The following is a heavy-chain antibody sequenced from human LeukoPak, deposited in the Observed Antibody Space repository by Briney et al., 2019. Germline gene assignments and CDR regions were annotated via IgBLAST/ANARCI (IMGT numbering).Heavy chain of an antibody. V-gene: IGHV3-53*01. CDR3: ARVRVAPPYYYYYMDV. Sequence: GGSLRLSCAVSGFTVSSNYMSWFRQAPGKELEWVSVIYGGGSTYYADSVKGRFTISRDNYKNTLYLQMNSLRAEDTAVYYCARVRVAPPYYYYYMDVWGKGTTVTVSS. J-gene: IGHJ6*03. CDR1: GFTVSSNY. D-gene: IGHD5-12*01. CDR2: IYGGGST.